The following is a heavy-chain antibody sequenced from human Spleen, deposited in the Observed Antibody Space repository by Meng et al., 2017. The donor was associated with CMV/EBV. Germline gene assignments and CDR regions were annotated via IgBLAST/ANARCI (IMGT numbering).Heavy chain of an antibody. CDR3: ARARGDSSGWYWFDP. J-gene: IGHJ5*02. Sequence: GGGITSAGSYWTWIRQHPGKGLEWIGHIYYSGTTYDNPSLKSRLTISVDTSKNQFSLNLRSVTAADTAVYYCARARGDSSGWYWFDPWGQGTLVTVSS. CDR2: IYYSGTT. V-gene: IGHV4-31*02. CDR1: GGGITSAGSY. D-gene: IGHD6-19*01.